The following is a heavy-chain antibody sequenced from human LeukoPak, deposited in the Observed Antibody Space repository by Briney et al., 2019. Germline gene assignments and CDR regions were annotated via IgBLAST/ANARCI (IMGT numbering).Heavy chain of an antibody. CDR3: ATRSAGVAATFDS. CDR1: GGSISSYY. J-gene: IGHJ4*02. D-gene: IGHD2-15*01. Sequence: SETLSLTCTVSGGSISSYYWSWIRRPPGKGLEWIGYIYYSGNSNYNPSLKSRVTISADTSKNEFSLKLSSVTAADTAVYYCATRSAGVAATFDSWGQGALVTVSS. CDR2: IYYSGNS. V-gene: IGHV4-59*01.